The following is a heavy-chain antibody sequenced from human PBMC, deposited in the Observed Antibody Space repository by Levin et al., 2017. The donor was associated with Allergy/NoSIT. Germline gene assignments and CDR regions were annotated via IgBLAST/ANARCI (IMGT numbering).Heavy chain of an antibody. CDR3: SRSPPGGYSAGWYPV. CDR1: GFRFGDYA. CDR2: IRSNAFGGTT. J-gene: IGHJ4*02. V-gene: IGHV3-49*03. Sequence: GESLKISCSASGFRFGDYALSWFRQPPGKGLEWLGLIRSNAFGGTTEYAPSVEGRFTVSRDDSKSILYLQMNSLQTADTAVYFCSRSPPGGYSAGWYPVWGQGTRVTVSS. D-gene: IGHD5-12*01.